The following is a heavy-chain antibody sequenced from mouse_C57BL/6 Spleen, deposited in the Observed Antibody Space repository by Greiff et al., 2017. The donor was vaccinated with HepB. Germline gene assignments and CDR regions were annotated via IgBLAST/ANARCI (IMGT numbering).Heavy chain of an antibody. CDR1: GYTFTSYW. CDR2: IDPSDSET. J-gene: IGHJ4*01. D-gene: IGHD2-12*01. V-gene: IGHV1-52*01. CDR3: ARIEEYDDKGY. Sequence: QVQLQQPGAELVRPGSSVKLSCKASGYTFTSYWMHWVKQRPIQGLEWIGNIDPSDSETPYNQKFKDKATLTVDKSSSTAYMQLSSLTCEDSEVYLCARIEEYDDKGYWGQRTSVTVSS.